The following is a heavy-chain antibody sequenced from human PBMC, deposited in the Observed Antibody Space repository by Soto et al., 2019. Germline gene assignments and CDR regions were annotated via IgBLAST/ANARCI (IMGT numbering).Heavy chain of an antibody. V-gene: IGHV1-69*01. D-gene: IGHD6-13*01. CDR2: IIPIFGTA. CDR3: ARGIAAAVRTPRTYGMDV. Sequence: QVQLVQSGAEVKKPGSSVKVSCKASGGTFSSYAISWVRQAPGQGLEWMGGIIPIFGTANYAQKFQGRVTITADESTSTAYMELSSLRCEDTAVYYCARGIAAAVRTPRTYGMDVWGQGTTVTVSS. J-gene: IGHJ6*02. CDR1: GGTFSSYA.